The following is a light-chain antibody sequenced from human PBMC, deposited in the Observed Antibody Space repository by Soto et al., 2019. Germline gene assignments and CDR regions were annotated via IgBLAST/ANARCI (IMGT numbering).Light chain of an antibody. V-gene: IGKV3-20*01. CDR1: QSVNNNY. CDR3: QHYDGSPRT. Sequence: ETVLTQSPGTVSLSPGERATLSSRTSQSVNNNYLAWYQQKPGQAPRLLIYGVFNRATGIPDRFGGSGSGTDFTLTISGLQPEDSAVYYCQHYDGSPRTFGQGTRLEIK. CDR2: GVF. J-gene: IGKJ2*01.